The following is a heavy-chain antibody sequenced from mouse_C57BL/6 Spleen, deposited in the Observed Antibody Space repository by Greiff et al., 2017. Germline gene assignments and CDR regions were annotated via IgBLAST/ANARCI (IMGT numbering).Heavy chain of an antibody. CDR3: VRCSLYYGYFDV. CDR1: GFSFNTYA. V-gene: IGHV10-1*01. D-gene: IGHD2-1*01. Sequence: EVKVVESGGGLVQPKGSLKLSCAASGFSFNTYAMNWVRQAPGKGLEWVARIRSKSNNYATYYADSVKDRFTISRDDSESMLYLQMNNLKTEDTAMYYCVRCSLYYGYFDVWGTGTTVTVSS. J-gene: IGHJ1*03. CDR2: IRSKSNNYAT.